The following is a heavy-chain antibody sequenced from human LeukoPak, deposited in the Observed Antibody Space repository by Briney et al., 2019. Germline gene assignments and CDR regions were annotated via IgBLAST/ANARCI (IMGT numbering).Heavy chain of an antibody. CDR2: FDPEDGET. D-gene: IGHD3-10*01. J-gene: IGHJ2*01. CDR1: GYTLTELS. Sequence: ASVEVSCKVSGYTLTELSMHWVRQAPGKGLEWMGGFDPEDGETIYAQKFQGRVTTTEDTSTDTAYMELSSLRSEDTAVYYCATDRAPGDWYFDLWGRGTLVTVSS. V-gene: IGHV1-24*01. CDR3: ATDRAPGDWYFDL.